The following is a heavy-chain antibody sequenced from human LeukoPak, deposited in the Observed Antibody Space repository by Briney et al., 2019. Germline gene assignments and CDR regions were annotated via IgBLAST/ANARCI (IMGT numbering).Heavy chain of an antibody. CDR3: AKRGVVIRVILVGFHKEAYYFDS. V-gene: IGHV3-23*01. Sequence: GGSLRLSCAVSGITLSNYGMTWVRQAPGKGLEWVAGISDTGGRTNYADSVKGWFTFSRNIPKNTLDLQMNSLRAEDTAVYFCAKRGVVIRVILVGFHKEAYYFDSWGQGALVTVSS. CDR2: ISDTGGRT. CDR1: GITLSNYG. J-gene: IGHJ4*02. D-gene: IGHD3-22*01.